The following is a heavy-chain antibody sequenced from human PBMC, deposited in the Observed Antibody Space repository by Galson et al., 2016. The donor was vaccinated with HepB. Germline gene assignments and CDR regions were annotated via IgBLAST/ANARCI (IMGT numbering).Heavy chain of an antibody. J-gene: IGHJ5*01. D-gene: IGHD2-21*02. CDR1: GGSFSTYD. CDR3: ARGARAYCGADCYPNWFDS. V-gene: IGHV1-69*06. Sequence: SVKVSCKASGGSFSTYDISRVRQAPGQGLDWMGGIIPIFGTATYARKFQGRVTVTADKSTITVYMELSSLRSDDTAVYYCARGARAYCGADCYPNWFDSWGQGTLVNVAS. CDR2: IIPIFGTA.